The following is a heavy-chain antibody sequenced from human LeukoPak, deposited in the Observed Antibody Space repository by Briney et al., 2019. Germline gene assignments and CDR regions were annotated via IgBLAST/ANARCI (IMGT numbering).Heavy chain of an antibody. CDR1: GFTFSSYW. J-gene: IGHJ4*02. Sequence: GGSLRLSCAASGFTFSSYWMSWVRQAPGKGLEWVANIKQDGSEKYYVDSVKGRFTISRDNAKNSLYLQMNSLRAEDTAVYFCARVTRSPGNYFDYWGQGTLVTVSS. V-gene: IGHV3-7*03. D-gene: IGHD2-21*02. CDR2: IKQDGSEK. CDR3: ARVTRSPGNYFDY.